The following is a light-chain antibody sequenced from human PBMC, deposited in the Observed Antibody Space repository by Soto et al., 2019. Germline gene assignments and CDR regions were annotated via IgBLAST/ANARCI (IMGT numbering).Light chain of an antibody. V-gene: IGKV1-5*03. CDR1: QSISGW. J-gene: IGKJ1*01. Sequence: LHRTPSPSTLSASLKYIFIISFRASQSISGWLAWYQQKPGIAPKLLIYKASTLQDGVPPRFSGSGFGTEFTLTISSLQPDDCGLYYCQQYDVYSTFGQGTKVDIK. CDR3: QQYDVYST. CDR2: KAS.